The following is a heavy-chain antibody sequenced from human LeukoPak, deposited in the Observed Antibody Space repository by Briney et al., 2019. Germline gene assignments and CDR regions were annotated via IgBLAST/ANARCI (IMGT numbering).Heavy chain of an antibody. CDR2: ISSSGSTI. V-gene: IGHV3-11*01. CDR1: GFTFSDYY. D-gene: IGHD6-19*01. J-gene: IGHJ6*03. Sequence: PGGSLRLSCAASGFTFSDYYMSWIRQAPGKGLEWVSYISSSGSTIYYADSVKGRFTISRDNSKNTLYLQMNSLRAEDTAVYYCAIAPLSSGLNYYYYYMDVWGKGTTVTISS. CDR3: AIAPLSSGLNYYYYYMDV.